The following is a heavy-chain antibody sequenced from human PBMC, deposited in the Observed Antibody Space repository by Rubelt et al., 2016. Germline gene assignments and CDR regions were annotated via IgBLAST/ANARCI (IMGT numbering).Heavy chain of an antibody. CDR3: ARDRGVTI. D-gene: IGHD2-21*02. J-gene: IGHJ4*02. CDR2: FNPNSGGP. CDR1: GYTFTGYY. Sequence: QVQLVQSGAEVKKPGASVKVSCKASGYTFTGYYMHWVRQAPGQGLEWMGWFNPNSGGPYVAQKCQGRVTMTRDTSMSTAYMELSRLRSDDTAVYYCARDRGVTIWGQGTLVTVSS. V-gene: IGHV1-2*02.